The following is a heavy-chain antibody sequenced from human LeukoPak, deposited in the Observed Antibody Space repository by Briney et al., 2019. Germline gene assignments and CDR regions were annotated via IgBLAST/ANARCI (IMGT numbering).Heavy chain of an antibody. D-gene: IGHD2-15*01. J-gene: IGHJ6*02. CDR2: ISSNGGIT. CDR3: ARDQLILSYYYGMDV. CDR1: GFTFSNYA. Sequence: GSLRLSCAASGFTFSNYAMHWVRQAPGKGLEYVSAISSNGGITYYAKSVEGRFTISRDNSKNTLHLQMGSLRAEDVAVYYCARDQLILSYYYGMDVWGQGTPVTVSS. V-gene: IGHV3-64*01.